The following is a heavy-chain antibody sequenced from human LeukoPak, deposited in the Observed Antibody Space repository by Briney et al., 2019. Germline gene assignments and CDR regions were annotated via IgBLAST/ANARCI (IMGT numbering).Heavy chain of an antibody. V-gene: IGHV3-23*01. D-gene: IGHD1-26*01. Sequence: GGSLRLSCAASGFTVSSNYMSWVRQAPGKGREWVSVISGSGGSTYYADSVKGRFTISRDNSENTLYLQMNSLRAEDTAVYYCARSTVGATAIYYYYYMDVWGKGTTVTISS. CDR1: GFTVSSNY. J-gene: IGHJ6*03. CDR3: ARSTVGATAIYYYYYMDV. CDR2: ISGSGGST.